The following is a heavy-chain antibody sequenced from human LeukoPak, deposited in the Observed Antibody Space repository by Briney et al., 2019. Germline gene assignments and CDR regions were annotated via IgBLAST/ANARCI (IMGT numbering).Heavy chain of an antibody. D-gene: IGHD5-24*01. V-gene: IGHV4-39*01. CDR1: GASVTSGSYY. CDR3: ARMATSGPVFYYYYCMDV. CDR2: IFYSGNT. Sequence: PSETLSLTCTVSGASVTSGSYYWGWIRQPPGNGLEWIGKIFYSGNTYYNPSLKSRVTMSVDTSKNQFSLKLTSVTAADTAVYYCARMATSGPVFYYYYCMDVWGKGTTVTV. J-gene: IGHJ6*03.